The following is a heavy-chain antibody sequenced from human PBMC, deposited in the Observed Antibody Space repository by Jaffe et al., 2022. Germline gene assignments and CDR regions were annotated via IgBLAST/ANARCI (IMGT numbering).Heavy chain of an antibody. D-gene: IGHD2-2*01. CDR2: MNPNSGNT. CDR1: GYTFTSYD. CDR3: ARGLVIDPVLGYCSSTSCYGRDY. V-gene: IGHV1-8*01. J-gene: IGHJ4*02. Sequence: QVQLVQSGAEVKKPGASVKVSCKASGYTFTSYDINWVRQATGQGLEWMGWMNPNSGNTGYAQKFQGRVTMTRNTSISTAYMELSSLRSEDTAVYYCARGLVIDPVLGYCSSTSCYGRDYWGQGTLVTVSS.